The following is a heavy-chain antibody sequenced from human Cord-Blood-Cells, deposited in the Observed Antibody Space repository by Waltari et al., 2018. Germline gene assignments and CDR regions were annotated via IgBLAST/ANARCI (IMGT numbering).Heavy chain of an antibody. V-gene: IGHV1-24*01. CDR3: ATGETGDTFDY. J-gene: IGHJ4*02. CDR1: GYTLCEFS. CDR2: FDPEDGET. D-gene: IGHD7-27*01. Sequence: QVQPVQSGAEVKKPGASVKVARKVSGYTLCEFSMQWVRQAPGKGLEWMGGFDPEDGETIYAQKFQGRVTMTEDTSTDTAYMELSSLRSEDTAVYYCATGETGDTFDYWGQGTLVTVSS.